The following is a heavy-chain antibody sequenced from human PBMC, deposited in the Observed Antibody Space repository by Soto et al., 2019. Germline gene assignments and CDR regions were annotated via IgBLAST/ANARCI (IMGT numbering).Heavy chain of an antibody. CDR1: GGSVSTGSYY. CDR3: ARRYGSAIDY. Sequence: PSETLSLTCTVSGGSVSTGSYYWSWIRQPPGKGLEWIGYIYYSGSTNYNPSLKSRVTISVDTSKNQFSLKLSSVTAADTAVYYCARRYGSAIDYWGQGTPVTVSS. CDR2: IYYSGST. V-gene: IGHV4-61*01. D-gene: IGHD1-26*01. J-gene: IGHJ4*02.